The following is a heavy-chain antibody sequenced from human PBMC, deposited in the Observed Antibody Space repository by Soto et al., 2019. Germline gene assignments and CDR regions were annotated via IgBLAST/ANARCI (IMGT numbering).Heavy chain of an antibody. Sequence: QVQLVVSGGGVVQPGRSLRLSCAASGFTFSSYAMHWVRQAPGKGLEWAAVISYDGSNKYYADSVKGRFTTSRDNSMNTLYLQMNSLRAEGTAVYYCARERDAFNYYYYYGMDVCGQGTTITVSS. V-gene: IGHV3-30-3*01. CDR1: GFTFSSYA. CDR3: ARERDAFNYYYYYGMDV. J-gene: IGHJ6*02. CDR2: ISYDGSNK.